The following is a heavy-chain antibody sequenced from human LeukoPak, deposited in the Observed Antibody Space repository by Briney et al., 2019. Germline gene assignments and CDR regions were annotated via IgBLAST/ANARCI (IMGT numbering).Heavy chain of an antibody. Sequence: GGSLRVSCAASGFTFSSYYMHWVRQAPGKGLVWVSRVYTDGITTNYADSVKGRFTISRDNAKNTLYLQMNSLRAEDTAVYYCARGLGGDPVGFESWGRGTLVIVSS. CDR1: GFTFSSYY. D-gene: IGHD2-21*01. CDR2: VYTDGITT. V-gene: IGHV3-74*01. CDR3: ARGLGGDPVGFES. J-gene: IGHJ4*02.